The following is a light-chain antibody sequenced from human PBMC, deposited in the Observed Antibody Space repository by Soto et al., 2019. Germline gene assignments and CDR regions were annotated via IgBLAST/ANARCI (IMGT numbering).Light chain of an antibody. CDR3: QQYDNWPRT. Sequence: EIVLTQSPGTLSLSPGEGAPLSCRASQSVSSKYLAWYQQKPGQAPRVLIYGTSIRASGVPERFSGGGSGTDFTLTSTRLEPEDFAVYYCQQYDNWPRTFGQGTKVDI. CDR2: GTS. V-gene: IGKV3-20*01. CDR1: QSVSSKY. J-gene: IGKJ1*01.